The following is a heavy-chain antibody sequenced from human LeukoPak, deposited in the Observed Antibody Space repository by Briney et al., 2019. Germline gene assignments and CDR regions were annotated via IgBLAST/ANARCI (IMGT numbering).Heavy chain of an antibody. J-gene: IGHJ4*02. CDR3: AGGRSTSSIFDY. CDR2: IDSGGGT. D-gene: IGHD2/OR15-2a*01. V-gene: IGHV3-53*01. Sequence: QTGGSLRLSCVASGFTVSSNYMSWVRQASGKGLEWVSAIDSGGGTFYADSVKDRFTNSRDTSKNTLYLQMDSLRAEDTAVYYCAGGRSTSSIFDYWGQGTLVTVSS. CDR1: GFTVSSNY.